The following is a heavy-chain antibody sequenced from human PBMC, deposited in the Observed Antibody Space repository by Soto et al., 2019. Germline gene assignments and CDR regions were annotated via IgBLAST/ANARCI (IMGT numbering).Heavy chain of an antibody. CDR2: MNPNSGNT. CDR1: GYTFTRYD. V-gene: IGHV1-8*01. J-gene: IGHJ6*02. CDR3: ARDRETYGMDV. Sequence: QVQLVQSGAEVKKPGASVKVSCKASGYTFTRYDINWVRQATGQGLEWMGWMNPNSGNTAYAQKVQGRVTMTRNTSLSTAYMDLSSLRSEDTAVYYCARDRETYGMDVWGRGTTVTVSS.